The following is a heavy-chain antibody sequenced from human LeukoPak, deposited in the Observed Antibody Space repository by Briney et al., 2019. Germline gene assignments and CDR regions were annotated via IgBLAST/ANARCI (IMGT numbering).Heavy chain of an antibody. V-gene: IGHV4-38-2*02. CDR2: IYHSGST. Sequence: SETLSLTCTVSGYSISSGYYWGWIRQPPGKGLEWIGSIYHSGSTYYNPSLKSRVTISVDTSKNQFSLKLSSVTAADTAVYYCARLSSYGALDYWGQGTLVTVSS. CDR1: GYSISSGYY. CDR3: ARLSSYGALDY. J-gene: IGHJ4*02. D-gene: IGHD5-18*01.